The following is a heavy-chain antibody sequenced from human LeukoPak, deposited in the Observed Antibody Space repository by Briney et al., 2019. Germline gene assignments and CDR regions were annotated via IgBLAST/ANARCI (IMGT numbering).Heavy chain of an antibody. D-gene: IGHD5-24*01. Sequence: GGSLRLSCAASGFTFSIYAMSWVRLAPGKGLEWVANIKGDGSEKWYADSVKGRFTISRDNAQNSVHLQMNSLRAEDTAVYHCARDEYRSRWLHPWGQGTLVTVTS. V-gene: IGHV3-7*01. CDR1: GFTFSIYA. CDR2: IKGDGSEK. J-gene: IGHJ5*02. CDR3: ARDEYRSRWLHP.